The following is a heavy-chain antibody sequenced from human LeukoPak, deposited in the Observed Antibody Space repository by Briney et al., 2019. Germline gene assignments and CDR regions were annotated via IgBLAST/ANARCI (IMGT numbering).Heavy chain of an antibody. V-gene: IGHV4-4*02. CDR3: ARSPSRGSGYYYYYYYMDV. J-gene: IGHJ6*03. CDR2: IYHSGST. D-gene: IGHD3-22*01. Sequence: SGTLSLTCAVSGGSISSSNWWSWVRQPPGKGLEWIGEIYHSGSTNYNPSLKSRVTISVDTSKNQFSLKLSSVTAADTAVYYCARSPSRGSGYYYYYYYMDVWGKGTTVTVSS. CDR1: GGSISSSNW.